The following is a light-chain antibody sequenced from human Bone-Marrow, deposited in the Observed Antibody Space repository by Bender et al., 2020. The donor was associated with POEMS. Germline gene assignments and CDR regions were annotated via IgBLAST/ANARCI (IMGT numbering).Light chain of an antibody. CDR2: SDN. CDR3: AAWNAGLSGAV. Sequence: QSVLTQPPSASGTPGQRVTISCSGSNSNIGTNAVNWYQQFPGTAPKLLIYSDNQRPSGVPDRFYAFKSGTSASLAISGLQSEDEADYYCAAWNAGLSGAVIGGETKLTVL. V-gene: IGLV1-44*01. CDR1: NSNIGTNA. J-gene: IGLJ3*02.